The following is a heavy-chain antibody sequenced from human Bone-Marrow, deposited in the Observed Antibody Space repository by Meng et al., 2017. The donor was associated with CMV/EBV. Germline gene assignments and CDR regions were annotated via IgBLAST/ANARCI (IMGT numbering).Heavy chain of an antibody. CDR2: ISVYNGNT. V-gene: IGHV1-18*01. CDR1: GYTFTSYG. Sequence: ASVKVSCKTSGYTFTSYGISWVRQAPGQGLEWMGWISVYNGNTNYVQSLQGRVTMTTDTSTSTAYMEMRSLRSDDTAVYYCAIHCGSCYSYYYYYYYGMDVWGQGTTVTVSS. CDR3: AIHCGSCYSYYYYYYYGMDV. J-gene: IGHJ6*02. D-gene: IGHD2-15*01.